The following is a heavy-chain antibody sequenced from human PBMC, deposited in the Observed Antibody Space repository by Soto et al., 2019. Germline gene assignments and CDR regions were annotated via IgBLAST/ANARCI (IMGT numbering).Heavy chain of an antibody. CDR2: IRSKANSYAT. CDR3: TRHSPLHYYDSSGYYYWFDP. V-gene: IGHV3-73*01. CDR1: GFTFSGSA. Sequence: LRLSCAASGFTFSGSAMHWVRQASGKGLEWVGRIRSKANSYATAYAASVKGRFTISRDDSKNTAYLQMNSLKTEDTAVYYCTRHSPLHYYDSSGYYYWFDPWGQGTLVTVSS. J-gene: IGHJ5*02. D-gene: IGHD3-22*01.